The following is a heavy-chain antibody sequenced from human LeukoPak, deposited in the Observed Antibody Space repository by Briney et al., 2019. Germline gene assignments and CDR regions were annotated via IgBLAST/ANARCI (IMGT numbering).Heavy chain of an antibody. CDR3: ARAGSGRSPDWFDP. CDR1: GFTVSSNY. J-gene: IGHJ5*02. V-gene: IGHV3-53*01. CDR2: VYSGGDT. D-gene: IGHD1-26*01. Sequence: GGSLRLSCAASGFTVSSNYMTWIRQAPGERLEWVSIVYSGGDTYYADSVKGRFTMSRDNSKNMLYLQMNSLRAEDTAVYYCARAGSGRSPDWFDPWGQGTLVTVSS.